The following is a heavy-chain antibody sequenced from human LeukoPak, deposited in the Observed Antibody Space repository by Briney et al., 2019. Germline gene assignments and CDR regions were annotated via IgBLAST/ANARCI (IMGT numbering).Heavy chain of an antibody. CDR2: IYSGGST. V-gene: IGHV3-53*01. Sequence: GGSLRLSCAASGFTFSDFWMTWVRQGPGKGLEWVSVIYSGGSTYYADSAKGRFTISRDNSKNTLYLQMNSLRAEDTAVYYCASSGSYYYYYYMDVWGKGTTVTVSS. J-gene: IGHJ6*03. CDR1: GFTFSDFW. CDR3: ASSGSYYYYYYMDV. D-gene: IGHD1-26*01.